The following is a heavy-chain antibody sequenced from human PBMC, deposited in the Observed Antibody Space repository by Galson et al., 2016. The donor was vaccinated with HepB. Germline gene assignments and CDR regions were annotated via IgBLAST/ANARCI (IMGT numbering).Heavy chain of an antibody. Sequence: SVKVSCKASGYTFASYAIQWVRQAPGRRLEWMGWINAGNGNTKYSQKFQGRVTITRDTSASTAYMELSNLRSEDTAVYFCATGGSYRLDYWGQGTLVTVSS. D-gene: IGHD1-26*01. CDR3: ATGGSYRLDY. CDR1: GYTFASYA. CDR2: INAGNGNT. V-gene: IGHV1-3*01. J-gene: IGHJ4*02.